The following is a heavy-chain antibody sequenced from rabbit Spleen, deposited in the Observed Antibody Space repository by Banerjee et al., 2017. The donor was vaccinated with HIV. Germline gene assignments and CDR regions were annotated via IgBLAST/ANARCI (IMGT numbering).Heavy chain of an antibody. CDR1: GFSFSSSYY. V-gene: IGHV1S45*01. D-gene: IGHD8-1*01. J-gene: IGHJ6*01. CDR2: IYAGSSGST. CDR3: ARIPGNIYDDGMDL. Sequence: QEQLVESGGGLVQPEGSLTLTCTASGFSFSSSYYMCWVRQAPGKGLEWIACIYAGSSGSTYYASWAKGRFTISKTSSTTVTLQMTSLTAADTATYFCARIPGNIYDDGMDLWGPGTLVTVS.